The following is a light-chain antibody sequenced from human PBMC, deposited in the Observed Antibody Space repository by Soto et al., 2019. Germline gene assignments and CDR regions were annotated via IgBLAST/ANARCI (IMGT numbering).Light chain of an antibody. Sequence: EIVLTQSPGTLSLSPGERATLSCRASQSVTSTYLAGYQQRPGQAPRLLIYGASNRATGIPDRFSGSGSGTDFTLTISRLEPEDFAVYYCQQYGSSLYTFGQGTKLEIK. CDR3: QQYGSSLYT. CDR2: GAS. V-gene: IGKV3-20*01. CDR1: QSVTSTY. J-gene: IGKJ2*01.